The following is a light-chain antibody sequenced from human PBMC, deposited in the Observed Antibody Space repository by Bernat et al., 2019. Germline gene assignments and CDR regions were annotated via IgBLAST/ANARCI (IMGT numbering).Light chain of an antibody. CDR2: EAS. V-gene: IGKV1-5*03. CDR1: QSISSW. J-gene: IGKJ1*01. Sequence: DIQMTQSPSTLSASVGDRVTITCHARQSISSWLAWYQQKPGKAPKLLIYEASKLQTGVPSRFSGRGSGTEFTLTISSLQPADFATYHCHPYDTSSNTFGQGTKVEVK. CDR3: HPYDTSSNT.